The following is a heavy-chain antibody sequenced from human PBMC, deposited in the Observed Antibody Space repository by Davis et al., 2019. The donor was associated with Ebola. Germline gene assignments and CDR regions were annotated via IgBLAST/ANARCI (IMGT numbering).Heavy chain of an antibody. V-gene: IGHV4-59*08. Sequence: PSETLSLTCTVSGGSISSYYWSWIRQPPGKGLEWIGYIYYSGSTNYNPSLKSRVTISVDTSENQFSLKLSSVTAADTAVYYCARQSTTGRHYWGQGTLVTVSS. D-gene: IGHD4-17*01. J-gene: IGHJ4*02. CDR3: ARQSTTGRHY. CDR1: GGSISSYY. CDR2: IYYSGST.